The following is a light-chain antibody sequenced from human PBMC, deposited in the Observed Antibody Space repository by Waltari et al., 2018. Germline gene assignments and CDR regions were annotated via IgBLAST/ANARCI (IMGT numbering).Light chain of an antibody. CDR3: QQYYTSPLT. CDR1: QSLLSSSNNKNY. J-gene: IGKJ4*01. CDR2: WAS. V-gene: IGKV4-1*01. Sequence: IVMTQSPDSLGVSLGERATINCRPRQSLLSSSNNKNYLAWYQQKPGQPPRLLMYWASLRESGVPERFSGSGSATDFTLTISSLQAEDVAVYYCQQYYTSPLTFGGGTKVEIK.